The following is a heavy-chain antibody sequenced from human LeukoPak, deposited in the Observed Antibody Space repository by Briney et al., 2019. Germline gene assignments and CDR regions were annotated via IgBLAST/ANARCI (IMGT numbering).Heavy chain of an antibody. CDR1: GFTFDDYA. J-gene: IGHJ3*02. V-gene: IGHV3-9*01. CDR3: AKTLGSITYDAYDI. Sequence: GRSLRLSCAASGFTFDDYAMHWVRQVPGTGLEWVSGISWNSGNIGYADSVKGRFTISRDSAKNCLYLQMNNLRAEDTALYYCAKTLGSITYDAYDIWGQGTMVTVSS. CDR2: ISWNSGNI. D-gene: IGHD7-27*01.